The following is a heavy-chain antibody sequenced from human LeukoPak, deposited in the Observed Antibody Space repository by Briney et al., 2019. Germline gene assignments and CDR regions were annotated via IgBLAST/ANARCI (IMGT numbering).Heavy chain of an antibody. Sequence: KPSETLSLTCTVSGGSISSYYWSWIRQPPGKGLEWIGYIYYSGSTNYNPSLKSRVTISVDTSKNQFSLKLSSVTAADTAVYYCARVGSSSSLYYMDVWGKGTTVTVSS. V-gene: IGHV4-59*01. D-gene: IGHD6-6*01. CDR3: ARVGSSSSLYYMDV. CDR1: GGSISSYY. CDR2: IYYSGST. J-gene: IGHJ6*03.